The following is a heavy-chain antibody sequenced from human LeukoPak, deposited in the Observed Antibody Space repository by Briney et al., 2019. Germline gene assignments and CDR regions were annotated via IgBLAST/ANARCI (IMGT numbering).Heavy chain of an antibody. CDR3: ARGEVFDY. CDR2: INHSGST. Sequence: SETLSLTCAVYGGSFSGYYWSWIRQPPGKGLEWIGEINHSGSTNYNPSLKSRVTVSVDTSKNQFSLKLSSVTAADTAVYYCARGEVFDYWGQGTLVTVSS. CDR1: GGSFSGYY. J-gene: IGHJ4*02. V-gene: IGHV4-34*01.